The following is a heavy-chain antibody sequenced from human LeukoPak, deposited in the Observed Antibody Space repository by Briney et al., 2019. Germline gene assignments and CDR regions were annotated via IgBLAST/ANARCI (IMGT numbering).Heavy chain of an antibody. V-gene: IGHV4-34*01. CDR1: GGSFSGYY. D-gene: IGHD3-3*01. CDR2: INHSGST. CDR3: ARFLEWLLVDY. J-gene: IGHJ4*02. Sequence: ASETLSLTCAVYGGSFSGYYWSWIRQPPGKGLEWIGEINHSGSTNYNPSLKSRVTISVDTSKNQFSLKLSSVTAADTAVYYCARFLEWLLVDYWGQGTLVTVSS.